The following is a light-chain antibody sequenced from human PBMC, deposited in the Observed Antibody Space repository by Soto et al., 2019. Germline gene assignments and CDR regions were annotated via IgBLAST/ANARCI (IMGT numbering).Light chain of an antibody. CDR3: TSYTTSGTYV. Sequence: QSALTQPASVSGSPGQSIAVSCSGTSSDIGAYIHVSWYQQHPGKAPKLMIYYVRNRPSGVSNRFSGSKSGNTASLTISGLQAEDEADYYCTSYTTSGTYVFAAGTKLTVL. J-gene: IGLJ1*01. V-gene: IGLV2-14*03. CDR1: SSDIGAYIH. CDR2: YVR.